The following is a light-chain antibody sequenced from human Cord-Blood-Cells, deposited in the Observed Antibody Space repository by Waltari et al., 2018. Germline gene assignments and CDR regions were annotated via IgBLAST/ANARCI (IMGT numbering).Light chain of an antibody. CDR2: DVS. Sequence: QSALTQPRSVCGSPRQSVTISCTGTSSNVGGYNSVSWYQQHPGKAPKLMIYDVSKRPSGVPDRFSGAKSGNTASLTISGLQAEDEADYYCCSYAGSYTWVFGGGTKLTVL. CDR3: CSYAGSYTWV. J-gene: IGLJ3*02. V-gene: IGLV2-11*02. CDR1: SSNVGGYNS.